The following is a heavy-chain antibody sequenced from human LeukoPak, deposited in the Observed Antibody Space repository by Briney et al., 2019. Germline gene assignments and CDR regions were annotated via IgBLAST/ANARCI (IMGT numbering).Heavy chain of an antibody. CDR1: GFTFSNYA. V-gene: IGHV3-23*01. CDR3: AKQRSSYYDSSDY. CDR2: ISASGATT. Sequence: GSLRLSCAASGFTFSNYAMSWVRQAPGKGLEWVSVISASGATTYNADSVKGRFTISRDNSENTLYLQMNSLRADDTAVYYCAKQRSSYYDSSDYWGQGTLVTVS. D-gene: IGHD3-22*01. J-gene: IGHJ4*02.